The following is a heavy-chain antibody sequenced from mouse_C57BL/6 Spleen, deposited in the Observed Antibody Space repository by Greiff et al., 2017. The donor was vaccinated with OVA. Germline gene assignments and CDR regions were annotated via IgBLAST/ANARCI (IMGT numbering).Heavy chain of an antibody. J-gene: IGHJ2*01. CDR3: ARFFITTVVAHDY. CDR1: GYTFTSFW. D-gene: IGHD1-1*01. CDR2: IHPNSGST. V-gene: IGHV1-64*01. Sequence: VQLQQPGAELVKPGASVKLSCKASGYTFTSFWMHWVKQRPGQGLEWIGMIHPNSGSTNYNEKFKSKATLTVDKSSSTAYMQLSSLTSEDSAVYYCARFFITTVVAHDYWGQGTTLTVSS.